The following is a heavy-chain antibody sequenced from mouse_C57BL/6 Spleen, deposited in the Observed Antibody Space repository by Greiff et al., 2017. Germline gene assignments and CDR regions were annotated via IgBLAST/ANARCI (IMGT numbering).Heavy chain of an antibody. Sequence: EVKLMESGGGLLKPGGSLKLSCAASGFTFSAYGMHGVRQAPEKGLEWVAYISSGSSTIYYADTVKGRFTISRDNAKTTLFLQMTSLRSEDTAMYYCARRVTTVVATDAMDYWGQGTSVTVSS. D-gene: IGHD1-1*01. CDR2: ISSGSSTI. CDR1: GFTFSAYG. CDR3: ARRVTTVVATDAMDY. V-gene: IGHV5-17*01. J-gene: IGHJ4*01.